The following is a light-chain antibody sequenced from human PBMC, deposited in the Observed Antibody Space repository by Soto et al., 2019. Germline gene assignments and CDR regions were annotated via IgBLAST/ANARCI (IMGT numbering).Light chain of an antibody. V-gene: IGKV1-9*01. J-gene: IGKJ4*01. CDR1: QGISSY. Sequence: DIQLTQSPSFLSASVGDRVTITCRASQGISSYLAWYQQEPGKAPKPLIYAASTLQSGVPSRFSGSGSGTEYTPPISSRQPQDVSTNYYQQHKNYPVTFGEGTKVEIK. CDR2: AAS. CDR3: QQHKNYPVT.